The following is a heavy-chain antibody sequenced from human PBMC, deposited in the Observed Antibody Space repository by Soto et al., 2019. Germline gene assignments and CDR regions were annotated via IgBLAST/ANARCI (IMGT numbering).Heavy chain of an antibody. CDR1: GGSISRGGYY. V-gene: IGHV4-31*03. CDR3: ATPGGGYCSSTSCPIRY. J-gene: IGHJ4*01. D-gene: IGHD2-2*01. CDR2: IYYTGST. Sequence: SETLSLTCTVSGGSISRGGYYWSWIRQHPGKGLEWIGYIYYTGSTYYNPSLKSRAKISVDTSKNQFSLKLSSVTAADTAVYYCATPGGGYCSSTSCPIRYWGQGTLVTVSS.